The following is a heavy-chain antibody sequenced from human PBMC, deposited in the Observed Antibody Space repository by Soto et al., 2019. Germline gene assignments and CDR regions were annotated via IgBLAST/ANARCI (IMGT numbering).Heavy chain of an antibody. Sequence: SVKVSCKASGGTFSSYAISWVRQAPGQGLEWMGGIIPIFGTANYAQKFQGRVTITADESTSTAYMELSSLRSEDTAVYYCARDLSYYGGDMDAFDIWGQGTMVTVSS. D-gene: IGHD4-17*01. V-gene: IGHV1-69*13. CDR1: GGTFSSYA. J-gene: IGHJ3*02. CDR3: ARDLSYYGGDMDAFDI. CDR2: IIPIFGTA.